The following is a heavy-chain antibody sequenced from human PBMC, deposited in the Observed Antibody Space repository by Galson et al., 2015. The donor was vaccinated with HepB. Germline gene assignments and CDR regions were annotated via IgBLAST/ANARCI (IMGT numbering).Heavy chain of an antibody. CDR2: IKSKTDGGTT. D-gene: IGHD3-9*01. CDR1: GFTFNNAW. CDR3: TTYTSGYFIY. J-gene: IGHJ4*02. V-gene: IGHV3-15*01. Sequence: LRLSCAASGFTFNNAWMSWVRQAPGKGLEWVGRIKSKTDGGTTDYAAPVKGRFTISRDDSKNTLFLQMNSLKTEDTAVYYCTTYTSGYFIYWGQGTLVTVSS.